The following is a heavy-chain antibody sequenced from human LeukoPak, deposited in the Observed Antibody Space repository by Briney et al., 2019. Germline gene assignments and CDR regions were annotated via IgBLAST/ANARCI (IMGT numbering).Heavy chain of an antibody. J-gene: IGHJ4*02. Sequence: GGSLRLSCAASGFPFTVYPTHWVRQAPGKGLEWVAVISYDGSNKYYADSVKGRFTISRDNSKNTLYLQMNSLRAEDTAVYYCAKAGSIAAAGYFDYWGQGTLVTVSS. CDR2: ISYDGSNK. CDR3: AKAGSIAAAGYFDY. D-gene: IGHD6-13*01. V-gene: IGHV3-30*04. CDR1: GFPFTVYP.